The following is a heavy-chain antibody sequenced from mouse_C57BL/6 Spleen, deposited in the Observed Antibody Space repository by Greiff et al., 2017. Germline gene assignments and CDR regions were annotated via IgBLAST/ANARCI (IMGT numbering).Heavy chain of an antibody. Sequence: QVQLQQSGPELVKPGASVKISCKASGYAFSSSWMNWVKQRPGKGLEWIGRIYPGDGDTNYNGKFKGKATLTADKSSSTSEDSAVYFCARRAYSNYWYFDVWGTGTTVTVSS. CDR3: ARRAYSNYWYFDV. D-gene: IGHD2-5*01. V-gene: IGHV1-82*01. CDR1: GYAFSSSW. CDR2: IYPGDGDT. J-gene: IGHJ1*03.